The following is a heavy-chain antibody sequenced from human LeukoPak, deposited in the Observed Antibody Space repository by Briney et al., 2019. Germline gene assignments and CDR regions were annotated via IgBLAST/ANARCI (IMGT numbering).Heavy chain of an antibody. V-gene: IGHV4-39*02. CDR2: IYYSGST. D-gene: IGHD6-19*01. J-gene: IGHJ4*02. CDR1: GGSISSSSYY. CDR3: AREYYRGRYDY. Sequence: PSETLSLTCTVSGGSISSSSYYWGWIRQPPGKGLEWIGSIYYSGSTYYNPSLKSRVTISVDTSKNQFPLKLSSVTAADTAVYYCAREYYRGRYDYWGQGTLVTVSS.